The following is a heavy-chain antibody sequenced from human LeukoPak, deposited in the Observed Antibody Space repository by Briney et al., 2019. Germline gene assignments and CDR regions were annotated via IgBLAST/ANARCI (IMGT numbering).Heavy chain of an antibody. CDR3: ARGAPTGLYYFDY. CDR1: GGSISSYY. D-gene: IGHD1-1*01. CDR2: IYYSGSI. J-gene: IGHJ4*02. Sequence: SETLSLTCTVSGGSISSYYWSWIRQPPGKGLEWIGYIYYSGSINYNPSLKSRVTISVDTSKNQFSLKLSSVTAADAAVYYCARGAPTGLYYFDYWGQGTLVTVSS. V-gene: IGHV4-59*01.